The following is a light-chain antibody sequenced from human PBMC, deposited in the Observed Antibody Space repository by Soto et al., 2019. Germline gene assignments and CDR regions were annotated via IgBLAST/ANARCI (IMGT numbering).Light chain of an antibody. CDR3: QQYYATPWT. J-gene: IGKJ1*01. V-gene: IGKV4-1*01. CDR1: QSVLYSSNNKDY. Sequence: DIVMTQSPDSLAVSLGERATINCKSSQSVLYSSNNKDYLAWFQQKRGQPPKLLIYWAFVRQSGVPDRFRGSGSGTNFTLTISGLQAGDVAVYYCQQYYATPWTFGQGTKVEI. CDR2: WAF.